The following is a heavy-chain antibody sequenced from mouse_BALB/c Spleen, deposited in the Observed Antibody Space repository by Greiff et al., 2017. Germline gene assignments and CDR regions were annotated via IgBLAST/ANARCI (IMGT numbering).Heavy chain of an antibody. Sequence: QVQLKQSGAELAKPGASVKMSCKASGYTFTSYWMHWVKQRPGQGLEWIGYINPSTGYTEYNQKFKDKATLTADKSSSTAYMQLSSLTSEDSAVYYCARKGLGFDYWGQGTTLTVSS. J-gene: IGHJ2*01. CDR3: ARKGLGFDY. CDR2: INPSTGYT. D-gene: IGHD4-1*01. V-gene: IGHV1-7*01. CDR1: GYTFTSYW.